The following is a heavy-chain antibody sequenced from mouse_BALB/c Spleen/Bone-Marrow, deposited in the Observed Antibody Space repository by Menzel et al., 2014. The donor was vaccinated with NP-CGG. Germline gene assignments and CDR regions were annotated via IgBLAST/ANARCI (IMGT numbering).Heavy chain of an antibody. CDR3: RAYYRYDGYAMDY. V-gene: IGHV1-15*01. CDR2: IDPETGGT. CDR1: GYTFTDYE. Sequence: VQLQQSGAELVRPGASVTLSCKASGYTFTDYEMHWVKQTPVHGLEWIGAIDPETGGTAYNQKLKGKATLTADKSSSTAYMELRSLTSEDSAVYYCRAYYRYDGYAMDYWGQGTSVTVSS. J-gene: IGHJ4*01. D-gene: IGHD2-14*01.